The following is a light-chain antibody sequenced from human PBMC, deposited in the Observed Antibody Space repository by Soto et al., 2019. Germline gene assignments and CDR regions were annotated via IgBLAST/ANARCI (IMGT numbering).Light chain of an antibody. CDR1: SYKIGNNY. CDR2: DND. CDR3: ATWDRSLSVGV. V-gene: IGLV1-51*01. J-gene: IGLJ2*01. Sequence: QSLLTQPPSVSAAPGQKVTISCPGNSYKIGNNYVFWYQQLPGTAPKLLIYDNDKRPSGIPDRFSGSKSGTSATLGITGLQTGDEADYYCATWDRSLSVGVFGGGTKVTVL.